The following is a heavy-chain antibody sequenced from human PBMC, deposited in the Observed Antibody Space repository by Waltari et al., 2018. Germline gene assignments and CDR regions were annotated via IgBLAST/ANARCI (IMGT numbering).Heavy chain of an antibody. V-gene: IGHV4-34*01. D-gene: IGHD3-3*01. CDR3: TRGGNYDFWSHRPFVDP. CDR2: IRHPGST. J-gene: IGHJ5*02. CDR1: AVPSCDSY. Sequence: QVQLQQSGAGLLGPAETLSLTCAVYAVPSCDSYWGWVRQLPGKGLEWIGQIRHPGSTNYNPSLKSRVTISIDTPRSQFSLRLSSVTAADTALYFCTRGGNYDFWSHRPFVDPWGQGTLVTVSS.